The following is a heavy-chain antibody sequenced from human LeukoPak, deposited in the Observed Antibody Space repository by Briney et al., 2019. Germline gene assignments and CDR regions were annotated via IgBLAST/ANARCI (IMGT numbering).Heavy chain of an antibody. CDR2: IYYSGNT. V-gene: IGHV4-59*01. CDR3: ARDASVGGMDV. CDR1: GGSISSYY. Sequence: SETLSLTCTVSGGSISSYYGSWLRQPPGKGLEWIGYIYYSGNTNYNPSLKSRVTISVDSPTNQFSLKLSSVTAADTAVYYCARDASVGGMDVWGQGTTVTVSS. J-gene: IGHJ6*02.